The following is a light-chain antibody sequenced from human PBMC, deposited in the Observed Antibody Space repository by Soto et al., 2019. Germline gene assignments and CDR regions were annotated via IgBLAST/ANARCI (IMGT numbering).Light chain of an antibody. V-gene: IGKV1-33*01. CDR3: QQYENLPVT. Sequence: DIQMTQSPSSLSASVGDRVTITCQASQDISKYLNWYQQKPGKAPKPLIYDASNLETGVPSRFSGSGSGTDFTFTINSLQPEDTATYYCQQYENLPVTFGQGTRLDIK. CDR2: DAS. J-gene: IGKJ5*01. CDR1: QDISKY.